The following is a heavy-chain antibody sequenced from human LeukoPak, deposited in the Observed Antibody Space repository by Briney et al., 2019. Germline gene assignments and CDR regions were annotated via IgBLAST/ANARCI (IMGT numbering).Heavy chain of an antibody. J-gene: IGHJ5*02. CDR3: ARDTCDGGDCFNWFDP. CDR1: GYTFTSYG. D-gene: IGHD2-21*02. V-gene: IGHV1-2*02. CDR2: INPKGGGI. Sequence: ASVKVSCKASGYTFTSYGISWVRQAPGQGLEWMGWINPKGGGINYAPEFQGRVTMTRDTSITTAYMELSSLRSDDTAMYYCARDTCDGGDCFNWFDPWGQGTLVTVSS.